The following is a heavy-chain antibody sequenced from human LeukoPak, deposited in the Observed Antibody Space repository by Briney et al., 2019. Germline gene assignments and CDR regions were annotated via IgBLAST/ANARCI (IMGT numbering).Heavy chain of an antibody. D-gene: IGHD2-2*01. Sequence: SETLSLTCTVSGGSISSSNFYWGWIRQPPGKGLEWIGSIYYSGSTYYNPSLKSRVSISVDTSKNQFSLKLSSVTAADTAVYYCARDGQGVVVPAAMPRPPNKYYYYYMDVWGKGTTVTISS. CDR3: ARDGQGVVVPAAMPRPPNKYYYYYMDV. CDR2: IYYSGST. CDR1: GGSISSSNFY. J-gene: IGHJ6*03. V-gene: IGHV4-39*07.